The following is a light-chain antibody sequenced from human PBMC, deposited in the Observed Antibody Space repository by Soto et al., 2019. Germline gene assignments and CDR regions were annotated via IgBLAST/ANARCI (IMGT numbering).Light chain of an antibody. Sequence: EVVLTQSPVTLSLSPGERATLSCRASQSFRGLLAWYQQKPGQAPRLLIYDASSRATGIPARFSGSGSGTEFTLTISSLQSEDFAVYYCQQYNNWPQTFGQGTKVDIK. J-gene: IGKJ1*01. CDR1: QSFRGL. CDR3: QQYNNWPQT. CDR2: DAS. V-gene: IGKV3D-15*01.